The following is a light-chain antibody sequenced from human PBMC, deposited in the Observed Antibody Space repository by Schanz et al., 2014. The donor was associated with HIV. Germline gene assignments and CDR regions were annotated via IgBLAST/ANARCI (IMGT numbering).Light chain of an antibody. CDR3: GSYTSSSTPYV. CDR2: EVN. V-gene: IGLV2-8*01. Sequence: QSALTQPPSASGSPGQSVTISCTGTSRDIGSYNFVSWYQHHPAEPPKLIIYEVNKRPSGVPNRFSGSKSGNTASLTISGLQPEDEADYFCGSYTSSSTPYVFGTGTKLTVL. J-gene: IGLJ1*01. CDR1: SRDIGSYNF.